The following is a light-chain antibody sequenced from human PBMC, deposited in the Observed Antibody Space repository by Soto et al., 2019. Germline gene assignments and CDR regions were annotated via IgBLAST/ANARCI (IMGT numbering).Light chain of an antibody. J-gene: IGKJ5*01. CDR3: QQRNTWPPIT. V-gene: IGKV3-15*01. Sequence: EIVMTQSLSTLSVSAGERANLPCGASQSVSSKSAWYQQKVAQAPRLLLYGASTRAPGIPARFSGSGSGTEFTLTISSLEHEDLALYYCQQRNTWPPITFGQGTRLEIK. CDR2: GAS. CDR1: QSVSSK.